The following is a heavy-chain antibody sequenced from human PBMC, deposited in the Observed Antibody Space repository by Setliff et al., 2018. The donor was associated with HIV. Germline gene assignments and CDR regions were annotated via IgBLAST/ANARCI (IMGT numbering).Heavy chain of an antibody. CDR3: AREHSTTWPYFDF. CDR1: GYTFTNYD. Sequence: ASVKVSCKASGYTFTNYDIHWVRQATGQGLEWMGWMNPNSGNTGYAQKFQGRVTMTRNTSIATAYMEMSSLRSEDTAVYYCAREHSTTWPYFDFWGQGTLVTVSS. J-gene: IGHJ4*02. CDR2: MNPNSGNT. V-gene: IGHV1-8*02. D-gene: IGHD6-13*01.